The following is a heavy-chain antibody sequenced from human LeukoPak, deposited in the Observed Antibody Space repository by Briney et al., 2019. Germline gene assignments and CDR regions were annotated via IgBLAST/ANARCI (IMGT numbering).Heavy chain of an antibody. CDR3: AREPYPPPWYYFDY. D-gene: IGHD2-8*02. CDR2: INPNSGGT. V-gene: IGHV1-2*02. CDR1: GYTFTGYY. J-gene: IGHJ4*02. Sequence: GASVKVSCKASGYTFTGYYMHWVRQAPGQGLEWMRWINPNSGGTNYAQKFQGRVTMTRDTSISTAYMELSRLRSDDTAVYYCAREPYPPPWYYFDYWGQGTLVTVSS.